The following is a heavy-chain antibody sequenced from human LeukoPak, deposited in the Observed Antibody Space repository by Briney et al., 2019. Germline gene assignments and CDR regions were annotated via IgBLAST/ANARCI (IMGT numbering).Heavy chain of an antibody. CDR2: ISWNSGRI. V-gene: IGHV3-9*01. Sequence: GRSLRLSCAASGFAFDDYAMHWVRQAPGKGLGWVSGISWNSGRIGYADSVKGRFTISRHNAKSSLYLQMHSLRAEDTALYYCAKDRYYDSSGMIDYWGQGTLVTVSS. CDR3: AKDRYYDSSGMIDY. CDR1: GFAFDDYA. J-gene: IGHJ4*02. D-gene: IGHD3-22*01.